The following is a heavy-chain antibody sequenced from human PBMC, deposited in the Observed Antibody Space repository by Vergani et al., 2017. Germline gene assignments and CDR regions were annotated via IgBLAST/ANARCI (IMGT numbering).Heavy chain of an antibody. CDR3: TRQHYWNWFDS. J-gene: IGHJ5*01. CDR1: GGSISSRSYY. V-gene: IGHV4-39*01. Sequence: QVHLQESGPGLVKPSETLSLTCSVSGGSISSRSYYWGWVRQPPGKGLEWIVSIYYSWSTYYNPSLKSRVITSVDPSKNQFSLNLKSLTAADTAVYYCTRQHYWNWFDSWGQGTLVAVSS. D-gene: IGHD2-8*02. CDR2: IYYSWST.